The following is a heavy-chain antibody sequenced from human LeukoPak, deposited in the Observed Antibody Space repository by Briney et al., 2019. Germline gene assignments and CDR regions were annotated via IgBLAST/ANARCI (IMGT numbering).Heavy chain of an antibody. V-gene: IGHV4-59*01. J-gene: IGHJ4*02. CDR2: IYYSGST. D-gene: IGHD6-13*01. Sequence: PSETLSLTCTVSGGSISSYYWSWIRQPPGKGLEWIGYIYYSGSTNYNPSLKSRVTISVDTSKNQFSLKLSSVTAADTAVYYCARVIGQYSSSWYGPLDYWGQGTLVTVSS. CDR3: ARVIGQYSSSWYGPLDY. CDR1: GGSISSYY.